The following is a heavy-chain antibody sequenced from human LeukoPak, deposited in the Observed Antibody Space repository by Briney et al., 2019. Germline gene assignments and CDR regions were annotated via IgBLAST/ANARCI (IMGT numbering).Heavy chain of an antibody. V-gene: IGHV3-7*04. CDR1: GFTLGGYW. CDR3: ARDSPEPGQFFDY. Sequence: PGGSLRLSCAASGFTLGGYWMTWLRQAPGKGLEWVANIKYDGSQKYYVDSVKGRFTISGDNAKNSLYLQMNSLSAEDTAVYYCARDSPEPGQFFDYWGQGTLVTVSS. CDR2: IKYDGSQK. D-gene: IGHD1-14*01. J-gene: IGHJ4*02.